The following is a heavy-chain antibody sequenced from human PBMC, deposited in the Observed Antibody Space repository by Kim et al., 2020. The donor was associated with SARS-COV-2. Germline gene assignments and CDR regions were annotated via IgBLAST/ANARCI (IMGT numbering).Heavy chain of an antibody. CDR1: GGSVNSDSYY. CDR3: ATRPYYDYTVYFDF. Sequence: SETLSLTCTVSGGSVNSDSYYWSWIRQTPGQGLQWIGDIFYSGSTNYNPSLKRRVTISVDTSNNQFSLRLTSVTPADTAVYHCATRPYYDYTVYFDFWGQGILVTVS. J-gene: IGHJ5*01. D-gene: IGHD3-16*01. V-gene: IGHV4-61*01. CDR2: IFYSGST.